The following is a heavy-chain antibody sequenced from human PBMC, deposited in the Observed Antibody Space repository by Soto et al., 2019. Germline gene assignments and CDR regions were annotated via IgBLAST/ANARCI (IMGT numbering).Heavy chain of an antibody. J-gene: IGHJ4*02. Sequence: GGSLRLSCAASGFTFDDYAMHWVRQVPGKGLEWVSGITWNSDNIGYADSVKGRFTISRDNAKNSLYLQMNSLRAEDTALYYCAKDRYSSGWIFDYWGQGTLVTVSS. CDR2: ITWNSDNI. D-gene: IGHD6-19*01. V-gene: IGHV3-9*01. CDR1: GFTFDDYA. CDR3: AKDRYSSGWIFDY.